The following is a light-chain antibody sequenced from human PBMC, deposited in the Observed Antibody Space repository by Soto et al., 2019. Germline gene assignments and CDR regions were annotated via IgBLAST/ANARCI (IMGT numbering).Light chain of an antibody. V-gene: IGKV4-1*01. CDR3: EQSYNPPYS. CDR1: LNLLSSSNNKNF. CDR2: WAS. Sequence: DLVMTQSTDSLAVSLGERAAINCKSSLNLLSSSNNKNFLYWYQQNAGQPPRLLIFWASTRESGIPDRFRGKGSGTHFTLTISWLQAEYVAVYDCEQSYNPPYSFGRGTKLEI. J-gene: IGKJ2*03.